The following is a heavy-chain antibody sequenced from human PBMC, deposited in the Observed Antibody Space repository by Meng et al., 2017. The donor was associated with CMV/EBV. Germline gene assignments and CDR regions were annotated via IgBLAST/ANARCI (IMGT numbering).Heavy chain of an antibody. CDR2: IYHSGST. J-gene: IGHJ4*02. CDR3: ARWQSYFDY. CDR1: GYSISSGYY. Sequence: SEPLSLTCTVSGYSISSGYYWGWSRQPPGKGLEWIGSIYHSGSTYYNPSLKSQVTIPVDTSKNQFSLKLSSVTAAHAAVYYCARWQSYFDYWGQGTLVTVSS. V-gene: IGHV4-38-2*02.